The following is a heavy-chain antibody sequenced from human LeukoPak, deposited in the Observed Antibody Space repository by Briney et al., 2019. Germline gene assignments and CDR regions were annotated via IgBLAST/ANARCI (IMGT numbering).Heavy chain of an antibody. D-gene: IGHD4-17*01. V-gene: IGHV3-30*02. J-gene: IGHJ6*03. CDR2: IRYDGGNA. CDR1: KFTFNDYG. Sequence: GGSLRLSCAASKFTFNDYGMHWVRQAPGKGLEWVAFIRYDGGNANYADSVKGRFTISRDNSKNTLYLQMNSLRPEDTAVYYCAKDPTVTTLTYYYMDVWGKGTTVTVSS. CDR3: AKDPTVTTLTYYYMDV.